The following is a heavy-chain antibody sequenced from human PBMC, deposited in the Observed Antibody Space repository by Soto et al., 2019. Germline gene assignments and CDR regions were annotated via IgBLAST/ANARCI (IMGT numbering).Heavy chain of an antibody. CDR1: GGSISSSKW. Sequence: SETLSLTCAVSGGSISSSKWWSWVRQPPGKGLEWIGEIDHSGSTNYNPSLKSRVTISVDKSENQVSLKLNSVTAADTAVYYCAGEWIHGYWGQGTLVTVSS. D-gene: IGHD5-18*01. CDR2: IDHSGST. V-gene: IGHV4-4*02. J-gene: IGHJ4*02. CDR3: AGEWIHGY.